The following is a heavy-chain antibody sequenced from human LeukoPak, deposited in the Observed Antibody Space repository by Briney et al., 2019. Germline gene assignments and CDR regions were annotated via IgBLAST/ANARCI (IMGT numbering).Heavy chain of an antibody. J-gene: IGHJ4*02. V-gene: IGHV3-23*01. CDR1: GFSFSTYD. CDR2: ISTTGGYT. CDR3: AKKPATIKFPFDI. D-gene: IGHD5-24*01. Sequence: GSLRLSCVGSGFSFSTYDMGWVRQTPGKGLEWVSAISTTGGYTEDADSVKGRFTISRDNSQNTLFLQMHSLRAEDTAVYYCAKKPATIKFPFDIWGQGTLVTVSP.